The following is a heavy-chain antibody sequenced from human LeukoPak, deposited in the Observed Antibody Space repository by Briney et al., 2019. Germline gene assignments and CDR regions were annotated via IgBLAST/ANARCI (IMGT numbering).Heavy chain of an antibody. Sequence: PSETLSLTCAVYGGSFSPYYWSWIRQSPDKGLEWIGEINHSRSTNYNPSLKSRVTMSVDTSKNQFSLKLSSVTAADTAVYYCARGPFTMLRGADNWFDPWGQGTLVTVSS. CDR1: GGSFSPYY. D-gene: IGHD3-10*01. J-gene: IGHJ5*02. CDR2: INHSRST. CDR3: ARGPFTMLRGADNWFDP. V-gene: IGHV4-34*01.